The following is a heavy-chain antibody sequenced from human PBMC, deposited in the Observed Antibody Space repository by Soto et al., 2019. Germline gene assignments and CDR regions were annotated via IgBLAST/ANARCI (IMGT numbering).Heavy chain of an antibody. D-gene: IGHD1-26*01. CDR2: IDTGNQNT. CDR1: RYTFTAYA. J-gene: IGHJ4*02. Sequence: QGHLVQSGAEVKEPGASVKISCKASRYTFTAYAIHWLRQAPGQSLEWLGWIDTGNQNTKYSPAFQDRVTITADTFANRADMELSSLSFADTAVYYCARDAKWEPRGVEAQQDDYFDSWGQGTLVTVSA. V-gene: IGHV1-3*04. CDR3: ARDAKWEPRGVEAQQDDYFDS.